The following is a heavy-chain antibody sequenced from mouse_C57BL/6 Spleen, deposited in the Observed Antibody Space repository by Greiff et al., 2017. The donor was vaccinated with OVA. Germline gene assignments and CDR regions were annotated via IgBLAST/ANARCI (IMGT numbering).Heavy chain of an antibody. Sequence: DVQLVESGGGLVQPGGSLSLSCAASGFTFTDYYMSWVRQPPGKALEWLGFIRNKANGYTTEYSASVKGRFTISRDNSQSILYLQMNALRAEDSATYYCARYHGWYFDVWGTGTTVTVSS. CDR3: ARYHGWYFDV. CDR1: GFTFTDYY. V-gene: IGHV7-3*01. J-gene: IGHJ1*03. CDR2: IRNKANGYTT.